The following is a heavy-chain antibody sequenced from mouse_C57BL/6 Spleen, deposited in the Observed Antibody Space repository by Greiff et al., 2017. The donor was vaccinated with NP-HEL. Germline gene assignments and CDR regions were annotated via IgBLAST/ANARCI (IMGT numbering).Heavy chain of an antibody. Sequence: VKLQQSGPGLVAPSQSLSITCTVSGFSLTSYGVHWVRQPPGKGLEWLVVIWSDGSTTYNSALKSRLSISKDNSKSQVFLKMNSLQTDDTAMYYCARDDGYSPYYAMDYWGQGTSVTVSS. D-gene: IGHD2-3*01. V-gene: IGHV2-6*03. CDR2: IWSDGST. J-gene: IGHJ4*01. CDR1: GFSLTSYG. CDR3: ARDDGYSPYYAMDY.